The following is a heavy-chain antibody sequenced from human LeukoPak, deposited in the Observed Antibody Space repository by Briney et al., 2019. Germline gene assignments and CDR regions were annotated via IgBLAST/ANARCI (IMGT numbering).Heavy chain of an antibody. CDR2: ITSDRGKT. D-gene: IGHD1-26*01. Sequence: GGSLRLSCAASGFTFSSYGMHWVRQAPGKGLEYVSAITSDRGKTFYADSVKDRFTISRDNSKNTLYLQMGSLRAEDMAVYYCARGRGGSYDYWGQGTLVTVVS. J-gene: IGHJ4*02. CDR1: GFTFSSYG. CDR3: ARGRGGSYDY. V-gene: IGHV3-64*02.